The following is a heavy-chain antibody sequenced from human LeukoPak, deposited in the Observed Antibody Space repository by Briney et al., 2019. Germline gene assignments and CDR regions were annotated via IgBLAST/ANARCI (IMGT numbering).Heavy chain of an antibody. D-gene: IGHD3-10*01. CDR1: GGSFSGYY. Sequence: SETLSLTCAVYGGSFSGYYWSWIRQPPGKGLERIGEINHSGSTNYNPSLKSRVTISVDTSKNQFSLKLSSVTAADTAVYYCARGGKLLWFGEGRDAFDVWGQGTMVTVST. J-gene: IGHJ3*01. CDR3: ARGGKLLWFGEGRDAFDV. CDR2: INHSGST. V-gene: IGHV4-34*01.